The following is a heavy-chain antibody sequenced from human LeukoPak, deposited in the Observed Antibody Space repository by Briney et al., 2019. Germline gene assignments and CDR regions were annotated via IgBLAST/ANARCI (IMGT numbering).Heavy chain of an antibody. CDR1: GGSISRYY. D-gene: IGHD3-10*01. Sequence: PSETLSLTCTVSGGSISRYYWSWIRQPPGKGLEWIGYIYYSGSTKYNPSLKGRVTISEDTSKNQFSLKLSSVTAADTAVYYCATTYYYGSGTYSLVYWGQGTLVTVSS. CDR3: ATTYYYGSGTYSLVY. CDR2: IYYSGST. J-gene: IGHJ4*02. V-gene: IGHV4-59*01.